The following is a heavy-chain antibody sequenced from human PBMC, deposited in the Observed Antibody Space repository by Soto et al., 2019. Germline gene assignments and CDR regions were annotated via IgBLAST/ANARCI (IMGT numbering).Heavy chain of an antibody. CDR1: GFTISGKKY. J-gene: IGHJ3*01. V-gene: IGHV3-53*01. CDR3: ATWHEREHAYDV. D-gene: IGHD1-1*01. CDR2: LYDLDGS. Sequence: DVQLVESGGGLIQPGESLRLSCAAFGFTISGKKYVAWVRQAPGKGLEWVSALYDLDGSFYAASVKGLFTTSSDSSKTTVYLQMNDLRPDDTAVYYCATWHEREHAYDVWGQGTTVTVSS.